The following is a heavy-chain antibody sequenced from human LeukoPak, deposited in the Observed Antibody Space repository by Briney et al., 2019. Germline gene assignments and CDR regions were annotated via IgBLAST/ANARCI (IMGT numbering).Heavy chain of an antibody. J-gene: IGHJ4*02. V-gene: IGHV1-2*02. CDR3: ARDRCSSTSCYLLDY. CDR1: GYTFTGYY. Sequence: ASVKVSCKASGYTFTGYYMHWVRQAPGQGLEWMGWINPNSGGTNYAQKFQGRVTMTRDTSISTAYVELSRLRSDDTAVYYCARDRCSSTSCYLLDYWGQGTLVTVSS. CDR2: INPNSGGT. D-gene: IGHD2-2*01.